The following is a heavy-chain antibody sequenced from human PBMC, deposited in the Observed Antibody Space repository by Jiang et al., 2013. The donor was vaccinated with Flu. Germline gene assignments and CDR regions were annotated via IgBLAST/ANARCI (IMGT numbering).Heavy chain of an antibody. CDR3: ARNIWFGEKGEDYFDY. CDR1: FSSYS. J-gene: IGHJ4*02. D-gene: IGHD3-10*01. CDR2: ISYDGSNK. V-gene: IGHV3-30*19. Sequence: FSSYSMNWVRQAPGKGLEWVAVISYDGSNKYYADSVKGRFTISRDNSKNTLYLQMNSLRAEDTAVYYCARNIWFGEKGEDYFDYWGQGTLVTVSS.